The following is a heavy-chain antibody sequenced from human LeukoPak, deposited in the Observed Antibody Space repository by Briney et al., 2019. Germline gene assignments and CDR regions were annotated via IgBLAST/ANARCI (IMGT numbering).Heavy chain of an antibody. CDR2: IFYSGST. D-gene: IGHD3-10*01. J-gene: IGHJ4*02. CDR3: AGGFDSNPDY. Sequence: SETLSLTCTVSGGSISSYYWSWIRQSPGKGLEWIGYIFYSGSTNYNPSLKSRVTISIDTSKNQFSLKLSSVTAADTAVYYCAGGFDSNPDYWGQGTLLTVSS. V-gene: IGHV4-59*01. CDR1: GGSISSYY.